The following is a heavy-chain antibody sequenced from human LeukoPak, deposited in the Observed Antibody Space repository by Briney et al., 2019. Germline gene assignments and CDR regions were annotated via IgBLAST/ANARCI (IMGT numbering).Heavy chain of an antibody. CDR3: ARSRTHSGTDY. Sequence: PGGPLRLSCAASGFTFSSYAMHWVRQAPGKGLEWVAVISYDGSNKYYADSVKGRFTISRDNSKNTLYLQMNSLRAEDTAVYYCARSRTHSGTDYWGQGTLVTVSS. J-gene: IGHJ4*02. CDR1: GFTFSSYA. CDR2: ISYDGSNK. V-gene: IGHV3-30-3*01. D-gene: IGHD1-26*01.